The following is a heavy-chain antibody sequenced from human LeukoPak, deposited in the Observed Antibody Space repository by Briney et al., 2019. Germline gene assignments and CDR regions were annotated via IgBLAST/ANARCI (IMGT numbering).Heavy chain of an antibody. V-gene: IGHV4-31*03. J-gene: IGHJ5*02. CDR3: ARENTFRGVIYCLNP. D-gene: IGHD3-16*01. Sequence: SETLSLTCTVSGGSISSGGYYWSWIRQHPGKGLEWIGYIYYSGSTYYNPSLKSRVTISVDTSKNQFSLKLSSVTAADTAVYYCARENTFRGVIYCLNPWGQETWFTVP. CDR1: GGSISSGGYY. CDR2: IYYSGST.